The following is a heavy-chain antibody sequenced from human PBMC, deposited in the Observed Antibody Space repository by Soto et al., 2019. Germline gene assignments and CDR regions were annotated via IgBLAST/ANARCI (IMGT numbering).Heavy chain of an antibody. CDR3: AREISPRGRYSSSCAH. J-gene: IGHJ4*02. CDR1: GFTFSNSA. D-gene: IGHD6-13*01. V-gene: IGHV3-23*01. CDR2: FSGSGDST. Sequence: EVQLLESGGGLVQPGGSLRLSCAASGFTFSNSAMSWVRQAPGKGLEWVSGFSGSGDSTYYADSVKGRFTISRDNSKNTLYLQMNSLRAEDTAVYYCAREISPRGRYSSSCAHWGQGTLVTVSS.